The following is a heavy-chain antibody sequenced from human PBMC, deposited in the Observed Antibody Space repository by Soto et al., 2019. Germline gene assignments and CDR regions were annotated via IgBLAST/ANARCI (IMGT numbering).Heavy chain of an antibody. Sequence: QVQLQESGPGLVKPSETLSLPCTVSSGSINENYYWNWIRQSPGKGLEWIGYVFHTGTTHYNPSRECRVTLSISSSKNLFYLTLTSVAASCTAIYSCARAPHSPTLRTFDVWGPGTMVIVSS. D-gene: IGHD2-15*01. CDR1: SGSINENYY. V-gene: IGHV4-59*01. CDR3: ARAPHSPTLRTFDV. J-gene: IGHJ3*01. CDR2: VFHTGTT.